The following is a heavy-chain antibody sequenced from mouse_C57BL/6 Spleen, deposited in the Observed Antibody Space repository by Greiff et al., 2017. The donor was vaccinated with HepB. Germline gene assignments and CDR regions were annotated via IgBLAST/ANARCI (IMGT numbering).Heavy chain of an antibody. CDR2: IDPETGGT. J-gene: IGHJ4*01. V-gene: IGHV1-15*01. CDR1: GYTFTDYE. CDR3: TRRRSSYDYAMDY. D-gene: IGHD1-1*01. Sequence: VKLQQSGAELVRPGASVTLSCKASGYTFTDYEMHWVKQTPVHGLEWIGAIDPETGGTAYNQKFKGKAILTADKSSSTAYMELRSLTSEDSAVYYCTRRRSSYDYAMDYWGQGTSVTVSS.